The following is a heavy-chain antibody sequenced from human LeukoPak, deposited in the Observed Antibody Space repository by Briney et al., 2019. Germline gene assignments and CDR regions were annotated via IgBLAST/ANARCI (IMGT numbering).Heavy chain of an antibody. J-gene: IGHJ5*02. Sequence: GGSLRLSCAASGFTFSSYSMNWVRQATGKGLEWVSSISSSSSYIYYADSVKGRFTISRDNAKNSLYLQMNSLRAEDTAVYYCARDVAGSWYSSSWLCWFDPWGQGTLVTVSS. CDR3: ARDVAGSWYSSSWLCWFDP. V-gene: IGHV3-21*01. CDR1: GFTFSSYS. CDR2: ISSSSSYI. D-gene: IGHD6-13*01.